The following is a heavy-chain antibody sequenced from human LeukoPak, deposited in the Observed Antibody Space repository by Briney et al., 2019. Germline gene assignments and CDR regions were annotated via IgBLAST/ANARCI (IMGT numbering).Heavy chain of an antibody. Sequence: SETLSLTCTVSGGSISSYYWSWIRQPPGKGLEWIGYIYYSGSTNYNPSLKSRVTISVDTSKNQFSLKLSSVTAADTAVYYCARSDGYGLIGIWGQGTMVTVSS. D-gene: IGHD3-10*01. CDR2: IYYSGST. CDR3: ARSDGYGLIGI. CDR1: GGSISSYY. V-gene: IGHV4-59*12. J-gene: IGHJ3*02.